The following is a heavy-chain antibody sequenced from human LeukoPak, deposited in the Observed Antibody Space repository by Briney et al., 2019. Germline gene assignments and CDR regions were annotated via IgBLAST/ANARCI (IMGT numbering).Heavy chain of an antibody. V-gene: IGHV1-18*01. CDR1: GYTFTSYG. J-gene: IGHJ5*02. D-gene: IGHD6-19*01. CDR3: ARVGSGWYLNPRGATFDP. Sequence: GASVKVSCKASGYTFTSYGISWVRQAPGQGLEWMGWISAYNGNTNYAQKLQGRVTMTTDTSTSTAYMELSSLRSEDTAVYYCARVGSGWYLNPRGATFDPWGQGTLVTVSS. CDR2: ISAYNGNT.